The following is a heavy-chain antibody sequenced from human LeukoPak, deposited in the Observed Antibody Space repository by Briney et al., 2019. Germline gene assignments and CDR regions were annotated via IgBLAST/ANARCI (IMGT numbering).Heavy chain of an antibody. CDR3: ARDSGKNYGMDV. CDR1: AGSIISNY. V-gene: IGHV4-59*01. CDR2: IYYSGST. Sequence: SETLSLTCTVSAGSIISNYWSWIRQPPGKGLEWIGDIYYSGSTNYNPSLESRVTISVDTFKNQFSLKLRSVTAADTAVYYCARDSGKNYGMDVWAQGATVTVSS. D-gene: IGHD3-10*01. J-gene: IGHJ6*02.